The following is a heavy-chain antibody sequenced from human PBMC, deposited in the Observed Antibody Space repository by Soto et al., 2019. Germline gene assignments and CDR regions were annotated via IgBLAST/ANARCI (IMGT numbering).Heavy chain of an antibody. Sequence: GASVKVSCKASGYTFTSYDINWVRKATGQGLEWMGWMNPNSGNTGYAQKFQGRVTMTRNTSISTAYMELSSLRSEDTAVYYCASTSTVTTNYYYYGMDVWGQGTTVTVSS. CDR2: MNPNSGNT. V-gene: IGHV1-8*01. D-gene: IGHD4-4*01. J-gene: IGHJ6*02. CDR3: ASTSTVTTNYYYYGMDV. CDR1: GYTFTSYD.